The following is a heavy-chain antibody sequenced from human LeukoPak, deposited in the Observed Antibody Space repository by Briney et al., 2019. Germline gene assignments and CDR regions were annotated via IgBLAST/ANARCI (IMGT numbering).Heavy chain of an antibody. Sequence: GGSLRLSCAASGFTFSSYGMHWVRQAPGKGLEWVAVISYDGSNKYYADSVKGRFTISRDNSKNTLYLQMNGLRAEDTAVYYCAKDEGEGSSAFDPWGQGTLVTVSS. V-gene: IGHV3-30*18. CDR2: ISYDGSNK. CDR3: AKDEGEGSSAFDP. CDR1: GFTFSSYG. J-gene: IGHJ5*02. D-gene: IGHD6-6*01.